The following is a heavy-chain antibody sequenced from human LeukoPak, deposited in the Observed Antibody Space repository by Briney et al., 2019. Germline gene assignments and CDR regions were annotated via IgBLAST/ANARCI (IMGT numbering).Heavy chain of an antibody. J-gene: IGHJ2*01. CDR3: ARGREDQLGAYWYFDL. D-gene: IGHD2-2*01. V-gene: IGHV4-4*07. CDR2: IYTSGST. CDR1: GGSISSYY. Sequence: SETLSLTCTVSGGSISSYYWSWIRQPAGKGPEWIGRIYTSGSTNYNPSLKSRVTMSVDTSKNQFSLKLSSVTAADTAVYYCARGREDQLGAYWYFDLWGRGTLVTVSS.